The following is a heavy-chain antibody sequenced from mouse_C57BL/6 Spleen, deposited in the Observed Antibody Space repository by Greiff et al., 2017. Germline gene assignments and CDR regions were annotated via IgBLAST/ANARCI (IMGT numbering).Heavy chain of an antibody. CDR1: GYSFTDYN. CDR2: INPNNGGT. Sequence: DVKLQESGPELVKPGASVKMSCKASGYSFTDYNMHWVKQSHGKSLEWIGYINPNNGGTSYNQMFKGKATLTVNKSSSTAYMEPSSLTSEDSAVYYCARKRGRGRASWFAYWGQGTLVTVSA. D-gene: IGHD1-1*01. V-gene: IGHV1-22*01. J-gene: IGHJ3*01. CDR3: ARKRGRGRASWFAY.